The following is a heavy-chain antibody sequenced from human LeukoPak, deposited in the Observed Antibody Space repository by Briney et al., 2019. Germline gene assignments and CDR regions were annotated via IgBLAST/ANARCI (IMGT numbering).Heavy chain of an antibody. CDR1: GFTFSSYG. CDR2: ISYDGSNK. CDR3: AKERKLELRYYFDY. J-gene: IGHJ4*02. D-gene: IGHD1-7*01. Sequence: PGGSLRLSCAASGFTFSSYGMHWVRQAPGKGLEWVAVISYDGSNKYYADSVKGRFTISRDNSKNTLYLQMNSLRAEDTAVYYCAKERKLELRYYFDYWGQGTLVTVSS. V-gene: IGHV3-30*18.